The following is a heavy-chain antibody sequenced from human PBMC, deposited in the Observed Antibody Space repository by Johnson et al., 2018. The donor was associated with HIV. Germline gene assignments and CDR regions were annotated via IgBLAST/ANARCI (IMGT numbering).Heavy chain of an antibody. J-gene: IGHJ3*02. D-gene: IGHD2-15*01. Sequence: VQLVESGGVVVQPGGSLRLSCAASGFTFDDYAMHWVRQAPGKGLEWVSLISWDGGSTYYADSVKGRFTIYRDNSKNSLYLQMNSLRAEDTAVYYCAKGAPVVVVAAPDAFDIWGQGTMVTVSS. CDR3: AKGAPVVVVAAPDAFDI. CDR2: ISWDGGST. CDR1: GFTFDDYA. V-gene: IGHV3-43D*03.